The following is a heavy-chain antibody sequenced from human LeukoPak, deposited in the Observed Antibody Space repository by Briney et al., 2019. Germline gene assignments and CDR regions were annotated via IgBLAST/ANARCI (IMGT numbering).Heavy chain of an antibody. V-gene: IGHV3-21*03. CDR3: ARDFGGYCSSTNCYLGHLDY. CDR2: IISSGAYI. D-gene: IGHD2-2*01. J-gene: IGHJ4*02. Sequence: MPGGSLRLSCAASGFTFSSYTMNWVRQAPGKGLEWVSSIISSGAYIYYADSVKGRFTISRDNAKNPLYLQMNSLRAEDTAVYYCARDFGGYCSSTNCYLGHLDYWGQGTLVTVSS. CDR1: GFTFSSYT.